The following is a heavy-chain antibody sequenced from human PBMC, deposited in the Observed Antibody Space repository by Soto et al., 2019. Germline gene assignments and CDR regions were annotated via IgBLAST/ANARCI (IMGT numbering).Heavy chain of an antibody. CDR3: ARGVGTGFYPYFDY. V-gene: IGHV3-48*02. J-gene: IGHJ4*02. CDR2: ITGSGSPI. CDR1: GFTFSTFT. D-gene: IGHD3-22*01. Sequence: GESLKISCAASGFTFSTFTLTWVRQAPGKGLEWIAYITGSGSPIYYADSVKGRFTISRDNARNSVYLQMDRLRDEDTAVYYCARGVGTGFYPYFDYWGQGTLVTVSS.